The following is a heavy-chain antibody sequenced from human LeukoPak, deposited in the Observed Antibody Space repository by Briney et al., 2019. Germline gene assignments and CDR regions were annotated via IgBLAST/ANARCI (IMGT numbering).Heavy chain of an antibody. J-gene: IGHJ4*02. Sequence: ASVKVSCKASGGTFSSYAISWVRQAPGQGLEWMGGIIPIFGTANYAQKFQGRVTITADESTSTAYMELSSLRSEDTAVYYCARESGSYFPSTFDYWGQGTLVTASS. CDR3: ARESGSYFPSTFDY. CDR2: IIPIFGTA. V-gene: IGHV1-69*13. D-gene: IGHD1-26*01. CDR1: GGTFSSYA.